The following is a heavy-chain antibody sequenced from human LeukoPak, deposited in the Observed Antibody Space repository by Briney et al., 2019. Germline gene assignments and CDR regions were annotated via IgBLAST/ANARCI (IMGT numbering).Heavy chain of an antibody. Sequence: TQTLSLTCAVSGGSISSGGYSWSWIRQPPGKGLEWTGYIYHSGSTYYNPSLKSRVTISVDRSKNQFSLKLSSVTAADTAVYYCARGIVVVPAAKVGHAFDIWGQGTMVTVSS. CDR1: GGSISSGGYS. CDR2: IYHSGST. V-gene: IGHV4-30-2*01. D-gene: IGHD2-2*01. J-gene: IGHJ3*02. CDR3: ARGIVVVPAAKVGHAFDI.